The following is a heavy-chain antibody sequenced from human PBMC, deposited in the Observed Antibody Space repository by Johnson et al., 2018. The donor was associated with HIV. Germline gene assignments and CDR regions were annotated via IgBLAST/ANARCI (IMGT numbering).Heavy chain of an antibody. D-gene: IGHD6-19*01. CDR1: GFTFSSYA. CDR2: ISGSGGST. CDR3: AKVGSGWYDPHDAFDI. Sequence: VQLVESGGDLVQPGGSLRLSCAASGFTFSSYAMSWVRQAPGKGLEWVSAISGSGGSTYYADSVKGRFTISRDNSKNTLYLQMNSLRAEDTAVYYCAKVGSGWYDPHDAFDIWGQGTMVTVSS. J-gene: IGHJ3*02. V-gene: IGHV3-23*04.